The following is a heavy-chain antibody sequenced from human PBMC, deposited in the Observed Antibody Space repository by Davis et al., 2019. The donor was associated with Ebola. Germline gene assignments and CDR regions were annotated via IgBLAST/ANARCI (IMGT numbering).Heavy chain of an antibody. V-gene: IGHV4-34*01. Sequence: MPSETLSLTCAVYGGSFSGYYWSWIRQPPGKGLEWIGEINHSGSTYYNPSLKSRVTISVDRSKNQFSLKLSSVTAADTAVYYCASLLEYYYDSSGYYRGHYFDYWGQGTLVTVSS. CDR2: INHSGST. D-gene: IGHD3-22*01. CDR1: GGSFSGYY. CDR3: ASLLEYYYDSSGYYRGHYFDY. J-gene: IGHJ4*02.